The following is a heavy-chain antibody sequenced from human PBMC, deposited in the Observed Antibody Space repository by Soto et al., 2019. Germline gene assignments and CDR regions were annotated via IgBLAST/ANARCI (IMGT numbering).Heavy chain of an antibody. CDR1: GGKGSGDMTC. V-gene: IGHV6-1*01. CDR3: ARGTALEA. D-gene: IGHD3-10*01. J-gene: IGHJ3*01. Sequence: QGLSVPLGISGGKGSGDMTCWDWIRQSPSRGLEWLGRTYYRSKWFHDYAASVKSRITINPDTCKNQLSLELNSMTPEDTALYDSARGTALEAWGRET. CDR2: TYYRSKWFH.